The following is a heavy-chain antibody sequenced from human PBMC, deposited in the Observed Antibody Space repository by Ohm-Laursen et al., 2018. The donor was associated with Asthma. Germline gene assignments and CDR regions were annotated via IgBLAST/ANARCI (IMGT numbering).Heavy chain of an antibody. Sequence: SLRLSCAASGFTFSDYAMSWVRQAPGKGLEWVSAISGSGGSTYYADSVKGRFTISRDNSKNTLYLQMNSLRAEDTAVYYCAKDGTYYYDSSGYFSDYWGQGTLVTVSS. J-gene: IGHJ4*02. D-gene: IGHD3-22*01. CDR3: AKDGTYYYDSSGYFSDY. CDR1: GFTFSDYA. CDR2: ISGSGGST. V-gene: IGHV3-23*01.